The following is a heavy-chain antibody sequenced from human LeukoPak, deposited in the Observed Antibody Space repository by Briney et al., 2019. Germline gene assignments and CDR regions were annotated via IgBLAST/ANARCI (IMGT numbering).Heavy chain of an antibody. V-gene: IGHV3-23*01. CDR2: ISRSGDNT. J-gene: IGHJ4*02. CDR3: ANVPPVPAHTPYYFDY. D-gene: IGHD2-2*01. Sequence: HPGGSLRLSCAPSGFTFRSDATSRGRQAPGKGLEWVSDISRSGDNTYYADSVKGRFTISRDNSKNTLYLQMNSLRAEDTAVYYSANVPPVPAHTPYYFDYWGQGTLVTVSS. CDR1: GFTFRSDA.